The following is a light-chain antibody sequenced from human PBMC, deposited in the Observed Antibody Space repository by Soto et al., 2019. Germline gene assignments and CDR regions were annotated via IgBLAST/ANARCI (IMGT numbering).Light chain of an antibody. Sequence: DIQLTQSPSTLSASVGDRVTITCRASQTISSWLAWYQQKPGKAPNLLIYETSNLESGVPSRFSGSGSGTDFTLTISSLQPDDCGHYYCQCYNEYCWTFGQGTKVEGK. CDR1: QTISSW. V-gene: IGKV1-5*03. CDR3: QCYNEYCWT. J-gene: IGKJ1*01. CDR2: ETS.